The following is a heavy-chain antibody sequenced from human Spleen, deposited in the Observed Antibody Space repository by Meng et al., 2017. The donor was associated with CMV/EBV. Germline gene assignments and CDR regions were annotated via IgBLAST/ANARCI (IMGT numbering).Heavy chain of an antibody. V-gene: IGHV3-11*04. D-gene: IGHD2-2*01. CDR2: ISSGGSIM. J-gene: IGHJ6*02. Sequence: GESLKISCAPSRFTFSDYYMSWIRQVPGKGLEWIAYISSGGSIMYYADSVKGRFTISRDNAKSSLYLQMNSLRVEDTAVYYCARYQNGALGGMDVWGQGTTVTVSS. CDR3: ARYQNGALGGMDV. CDR1: RFTFSDYY.